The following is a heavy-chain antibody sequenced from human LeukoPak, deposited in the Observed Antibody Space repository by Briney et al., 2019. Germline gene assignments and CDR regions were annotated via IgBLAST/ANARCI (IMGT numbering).Heavy chain of an antibody. CDR1: GFTFSSYS. Sequence: GGSLRLSCADSGFTFSSYSMNWVRQAPGKGLEWVSYISNIGKTIYYADSVKGRFTISRDNAKNSLYLQMNSLRAEDTAVFYCARSLSRYSYGPFDYWGQGTLVTVSS. CDR2: ISNIGKTI. CDR3: ARSLSRYSYGPFDY. D-gene: IGHD5-18*01. V-gene: IGHV3-48*04. J-gene: IGHJ4*02.